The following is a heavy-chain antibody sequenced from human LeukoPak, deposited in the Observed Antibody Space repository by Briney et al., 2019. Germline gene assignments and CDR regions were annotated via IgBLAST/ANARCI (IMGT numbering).Heavy chain of an antibody. V-gene: IGHV4-34*01. Sequence: PSETLSLTCAVYGGSFSGYYWSWIRQPPGKGLEWIGEINHSGSSNYNPSLKSRVAISVDTSKSRFSLKLSSMTAADTAVYYCARPDGTAHFIPYWGQGTLVTVSS. J-gene: IGHJ4*02. CDR3: ARPDGTAHFIPY. D-gene: IGHD2-21*02. CDR2: INHSGSS. CDR1: GGSFSGYY.